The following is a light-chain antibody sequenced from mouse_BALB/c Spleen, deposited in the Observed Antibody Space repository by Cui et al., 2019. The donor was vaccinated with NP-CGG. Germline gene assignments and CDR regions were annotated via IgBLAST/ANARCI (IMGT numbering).Light chain of an antibody. Sequence: QAAVTHESALTTSPGETVTLTCRSSTGAVTTSNYANWVQEKPDHLFTGLIGGTKNRAPGVPARFSGSLIGDKAALTITGAQTEDEAIYFCALWYSNHWVFGGGTKLTVL. CDR3: ALWYSNHWV. CDR2: GTK. CDR1: TGAVTTSNY. J-gene: IGLJ1*01. V-gene: IGLV1*01.